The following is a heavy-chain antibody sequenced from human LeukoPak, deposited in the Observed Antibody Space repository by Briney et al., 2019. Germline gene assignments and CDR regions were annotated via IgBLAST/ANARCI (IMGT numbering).Heavy chain of an antibody. J-gene: IGHJ4*02. CDR1: GFTFSNSA. CDR2: IKQDGSEK. V-gene: IGHV3-7*01. D-gene: IGHD6-13*01. CDR3: ARTPVAESVSSS. Sequence: GGSLRLSCAASGFTFSNSAMSWVRQAPGKGLEWVANIKQDGSEKYYVDSVKGRFTISRDNAKNSLYLQMNSLRAEDTAVYYCARTPVAESVSSSWGQGTLVTVSS.